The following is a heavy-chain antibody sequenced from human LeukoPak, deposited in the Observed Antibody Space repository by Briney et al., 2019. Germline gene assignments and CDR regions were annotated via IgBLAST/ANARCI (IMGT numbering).Heavy chain of an antibody. CDR2: IIPIFGTA. V-gene: IGHV1-69*05. J-gene: IGHJ4*02. Sequence: ASVKVSCKASGGTFSSYAISWVRQAPGQGLEWMGRIIPIFGTANCAQKFQGRVTITTDESTSTAYMELSSLRSEDTAVYYCARGHVDTAMVREWGQGTLVTVSS. CDR1: GGTFSSYA. CDR3: ARGHVDTAMVRE. D-gene: IGHD5-18*01.